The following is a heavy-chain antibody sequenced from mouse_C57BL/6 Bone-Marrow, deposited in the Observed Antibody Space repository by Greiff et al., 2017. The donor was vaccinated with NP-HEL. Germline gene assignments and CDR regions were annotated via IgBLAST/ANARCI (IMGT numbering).Heavy chain of an antibody. CDR2: INPGSGGT. V-gene: IGHV1-54*01. D-gene: IGHD2-3*01. CDR3: SRGWLWFAY. Sequence: VQLQQSGAELVRPGTSVKVSCKASGYAFTNYLIEWVKQRPGQGLEWIGVINPGSGGTNYNEKFKGKATLTADKSSSTAYMQLSSLTSEDAAVYFCSRGWLWFAYWGQGTLVTVSA. CDR1: GYAFTNYL. J-gene: IGHJ3*01.